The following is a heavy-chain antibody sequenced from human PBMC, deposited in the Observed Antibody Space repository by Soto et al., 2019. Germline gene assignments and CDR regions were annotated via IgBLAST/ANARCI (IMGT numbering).Heavy chain of an antibody. J-gene: IGHJ6*02. V-gene: IGHV1-18*01. CDR1: GYTFTNYA. Sequence: VXSVKVSCKTSGYTFTNYAINWGRQAPVQGLQWMGWISAYSGDAKYAQRFQDRLTVTTDPSTTTAYMELRSLRSDDTAAYYCARDGRAFSIFGETMDVWGQGTTVTVSS. CDR2: ISAYSGDA. D-gene: IGHD3-3*01. CDR3: ARDGRAFSIFGETMDV.